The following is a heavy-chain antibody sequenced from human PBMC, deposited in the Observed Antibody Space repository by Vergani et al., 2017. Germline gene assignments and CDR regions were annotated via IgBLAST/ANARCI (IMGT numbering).Heavy chain of an antibody. V-gene: IGHV3-23*01. CDR3: AKSGGEWELLG. D-gene: IGHD1-26*01. CDR1: GFTFSSYA. Sequence: EVQLLESGGGLVQPGGSLRLSCAASGFTFSSYAMSWVRQAPGKGLEWVSAISGRGSNTYSADSVKGRFTISRDNSKNTLYLQMNSLRAEDTAVYYCAKSGGEWELLGWGQGTLVTVSS. CDR2: ISGRGSNT. J-gene: IGHJ4*02.